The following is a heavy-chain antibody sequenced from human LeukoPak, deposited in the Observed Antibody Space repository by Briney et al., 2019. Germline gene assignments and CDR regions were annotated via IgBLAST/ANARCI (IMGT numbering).Heavy chain of an antibody. J-gene: IGHJ4*02. V-gene: IGHV3-7*03. Sequence: GGSLRLSCAASGFTFSSYWMTWVRQAPGEGLEWVANIKEDGSKKNYVDSVKGRFTISRDNAKNSLYLQMNSLRAEDTAVYYCATPLDYYDSSGYHQGGDWGQGTLVTVSS. D-gene: IGHD3-22*01. CDR2: IKEDGSKK. CDR3: ATPLDYYDSSGYHQGGD. CDR1: GFTFSSYW.